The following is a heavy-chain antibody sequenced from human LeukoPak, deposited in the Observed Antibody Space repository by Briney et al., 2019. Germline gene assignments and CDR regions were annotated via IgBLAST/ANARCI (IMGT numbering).Heavy chain of an antibody. CDR3: AREGYYYDSSGSDY. J-gene: IGHJ4*02. Sequence: PSETLSLTCTVSGGSISNYYWSWIRQPAGKGLEWIGRIYTSGSTNYNPSLKSRVTISVDTSKNQFSLKLSSVTAADTAVYYCAREGYYYDSSGSDYWGQGTPVTVSS. CDR2: IYTSGST. V-gene: IGHV4-4*07. D-gene: IGHD3-22*01. CDR1: GGSISNYY.